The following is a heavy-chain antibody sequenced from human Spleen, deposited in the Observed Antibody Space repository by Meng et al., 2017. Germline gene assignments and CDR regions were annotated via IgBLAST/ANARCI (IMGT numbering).Heavy chain of an antibody. D-gene: IGHD3-16*02. CDR2: ISSSSSYI. Sequence: GESLKISCAASGFTFSSYAMSWVRQAPGKGLEWVSSISSSSSYIYYADSVKGRFTISRDNAKNSLYLQMNSLRAEDTAIYYCARARYGRYFDCWGQGTLVTVSS. CDR1: GFTFSSYA. V-gene: IGHV3-21*01. J-gene: IGHJ4*02. CDR3: ARARYGRYFDC.